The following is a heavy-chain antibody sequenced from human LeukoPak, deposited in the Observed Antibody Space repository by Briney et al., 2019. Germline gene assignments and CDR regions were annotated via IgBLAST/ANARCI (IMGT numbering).Heavy chain of an antibody. D-gene: IGHD3-10*01. CDR3: ATYFSGSGSFTTQFDH. CDR1: ASTFTTYG. Sequence: ASVNVSCKTSASTFTTYGITWVRQAPGQGLKWMGWINTHKGNTYYSRDFQDRVFMTTDASTTTAYMELRSLRSDDTAIYYCATYFSGSGSFTTQFDHWGQGTLVTVSS. CDR2: INTHKGNT. J-gene: IGHJ4*02. V-gene: IGHV1-18*04.